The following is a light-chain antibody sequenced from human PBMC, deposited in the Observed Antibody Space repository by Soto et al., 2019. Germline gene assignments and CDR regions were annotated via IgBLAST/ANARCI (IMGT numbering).Light chain of an antibody. CDR1: QSLLHSNGYNY. CDR2: LGS. Sequence: DIVMTQSPLSLPVTPGEPASISCRSSQSLLHSNGYNYLDWYLQKPGQSPQLLIYLGSNRASGVPDRFSGSRSGTDFTLKISRVEAEDVGVYYCMQALQTPYTFGQRTKLEIK. J-gene: IGKJ2*01. V-gene: IGKV2-28*01. CDR3: MQALQTPYT.